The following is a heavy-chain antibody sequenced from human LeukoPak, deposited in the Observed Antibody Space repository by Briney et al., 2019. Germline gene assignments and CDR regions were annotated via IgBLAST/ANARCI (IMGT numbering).Heavy chain of an antibody. CDR3: AKDLTTVTPRNGMDV. V-gene: IGHV3-23*01. Sequence: GGSLRLSCTASGFTFSSYVMSWVRQAPGKGLEWVSAISGTGRTTYCTDSVKGRFTLSRDNSKSTLYLQMNSLRAEDTAVYYCAKDLTTVTPRNGMDVWGQGTTVTVSS. CDR2: ISGTGRTT. D-gene: IGHD4-17*01. J-gene: IGHJ6*02. CDR1: GFTFSSYV.